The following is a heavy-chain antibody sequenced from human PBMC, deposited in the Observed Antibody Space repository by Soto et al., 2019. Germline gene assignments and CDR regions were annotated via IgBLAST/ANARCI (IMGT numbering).Heavy chain of an antibody. V-gene: IGHV1-46*01. Sequence: GASVKVSCKASGYTFTSYYMHWVRQAPGQGLEWMGIINPSGGSTSYAQKFQGRVTMTRDTSTSTVYMELSSLRSEDTAVYYCASEHIMITFGGVIDYWGQGTLVTVSS. CDR2: INPSGGST. CDR1: GYTFTSYY. D-gene: IGHD3-16*02. J-gene: IGHJ4*02. CDR3: ASEHIMITFGGVIDY.